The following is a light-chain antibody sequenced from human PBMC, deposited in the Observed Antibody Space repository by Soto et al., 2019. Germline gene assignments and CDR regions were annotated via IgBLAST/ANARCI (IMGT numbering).Light chain of an antibody. V-gene: IGKV3-15*01. CDR2: DAS. CDR1: QTVSIN. J-gene: IGKJ4*01. Sequence: EIVMTQSPATLSVSPGERATLSCRASQTVSINLAWYQQKPGQAPRLLIFDASTRATGIPARFSGSGSGTEFTLTISSLQSEDFATYYCQQHNSYPLTFGGGTKVEIK. CDR3: QQHNSYPLT.